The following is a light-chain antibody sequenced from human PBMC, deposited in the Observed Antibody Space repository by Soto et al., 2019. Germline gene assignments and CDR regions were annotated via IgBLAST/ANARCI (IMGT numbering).Light chain of an antibody. Sequence: DIQMTQSPSFISASVGDTVTITCRASQGASIWLAWYQQKPGKAPKVLIDAATRLQSGVPSRFSGSGSGTDFTLTISRLQAEDFATYYCQQANSFPRTFGGGTKVEIK. V-gene: IGKV1-12*01. CDR3: QQANSFPRT. J-gene: IGKJ4*01. CDR2: AAT. CDR1: QGASIW.